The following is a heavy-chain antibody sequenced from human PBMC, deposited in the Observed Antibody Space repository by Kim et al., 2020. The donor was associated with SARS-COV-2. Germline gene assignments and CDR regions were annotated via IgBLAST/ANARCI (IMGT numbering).Heavy chain of an antibody. V-gene: IGHV3-30*14. J-gene: IGHJ4*02. CDR3: ATNIGSHTDFDF. Sequence: GGSLRLSCAASGFSLSSYAMHWVRQAPGKGLQWVAVISYDGSKKYYAESVKGRFTISRDDSRNTLSLQMNNLRSDDTAVYYCATNIGSHTDFDFWGQGTLVTVSS. D-gene: IGHD5-12*01. CDR2: ISYDGSKK. CDR1: GFSLSSYA.